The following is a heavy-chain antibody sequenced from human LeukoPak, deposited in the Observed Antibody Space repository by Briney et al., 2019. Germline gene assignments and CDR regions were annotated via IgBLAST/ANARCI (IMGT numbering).Heavy chain of an antibody. CDR1: GYTFTSYG. Sequence: ASVKVSCKASGYTFTSYGISWVRQAPGQGLEWMGWISAYNGNTNYAQKLQGRVTMTTDTSTSTAYMELRSLRSDDTAVYYCARQGRYYDSSGYSKFVYYFDYWGQGTLVTVSS. CDR2: ISAYNGNT. CDR3: ARQGRYYDSSGYSKFVYYFDY. V-gene: IGHV1-18*01. D-gene: IGHD3-22*01. J-gene: IGHJ4*02.